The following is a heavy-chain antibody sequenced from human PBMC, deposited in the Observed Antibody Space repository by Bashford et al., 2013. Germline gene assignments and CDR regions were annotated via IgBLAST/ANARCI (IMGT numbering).Heavy chain of an antibody. CDR3: ARQGLREWANPNWFDP. CDR1: GYSFTTTC. CDR2: IDPSDSQT. D-gene: IGHD3-3*01. V-gene: IGHV5-10-1*01. J-gene: IGHJ5*02. Sequence: GESLKISCKVYGYSFTTTCITWVRQMPGKGLEWVGKIDPSDSQTNYSPSSRGRVTISADKSITTAYLQWSALMASDTAMYYCARQGLREWANPNWFDPWGQGTLVTVSS.